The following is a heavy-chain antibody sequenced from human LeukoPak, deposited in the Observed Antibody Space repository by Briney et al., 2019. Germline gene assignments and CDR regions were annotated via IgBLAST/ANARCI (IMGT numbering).Heavy chain of an antibody. CDR3: ARGVTGWFGELPLAPSMDV. J-gene: IGHJ6*04. CDR1: GGSISSYY. Sequence: SETLSLTCTVSGGSISSYYWSWIRQPPGKGLEWIGYIYYSGSTNYNPSLKSRVTISVDKSMNQFSLRLSSVTAADTAVYYCARGVTGWFGELPLAPSMDVWGKGTTVTVSS. CDR2: IYYSGST. V-gene: IGHV4-59*12. D-gene: IGHD3-10*01.